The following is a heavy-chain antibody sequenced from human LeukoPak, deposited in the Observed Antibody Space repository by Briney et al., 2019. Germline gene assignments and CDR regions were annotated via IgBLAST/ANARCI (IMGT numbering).Heavy chain of an antibody. J-gene: IGHJ4*02. Sequence: GGSLRLSCAASGFTFSSYEMNWVRQAPGKGLEWVSYISSSGSTIYHADSVKGRFTISRDNAKNSLYLQMNSLRAEDTAVYYCARDLWGPMGYWGQGTLVTVSS. CDR2: ISSSGSTI. CDR1: GFTFSSYE. D-gene: IGHD2/OR15-2a*01. CDR3: ARDLWGPMGY. V-gene: IGHV3-48*03.